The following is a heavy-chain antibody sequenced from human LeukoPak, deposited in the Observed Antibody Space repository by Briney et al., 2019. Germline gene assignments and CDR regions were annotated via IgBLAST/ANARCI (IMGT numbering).Heavy chain of an antibody. Sequence: ASVKVSCQASGNTFSGYYIHRVRQAPGQGLGWMGWINPKSGGTNYAQKFQGRVTMTRDTSISTAYMELRRLRSDDTAVYHCASVKLGPEGFFDSWGQGTLVTVSS. V-gene: IGHV1-2*02. CDR2: INPKSGGT. CDR3: ASVKLGPEGFFDS. CDR1: GNTFSGYY. D-gene: IGHD7-27*01. J-gene: IGHJ4*02.